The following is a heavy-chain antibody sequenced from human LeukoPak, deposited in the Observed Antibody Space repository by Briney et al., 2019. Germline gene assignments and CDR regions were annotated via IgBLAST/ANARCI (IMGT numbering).Heavy chain of an antibody. CDR1: GYKFTGYY. J-gene: IGHJ6*02. CDR3: ATLYCSTTICAYGMDV. D-gene: IGHD2-2*01. Sequence: VASEKVSCKASGYKFTGYYMHWVRQAPGQGLEWMGRINPDTGDTNSAQKFQGRVTMTRDTSVSAAYMELSGLTSDDTAVYYCATLYCSTTICAYGMDVWGQGATVTVSS. V-gene: IGHV1-2*06. CDR2: INPDTGDT.